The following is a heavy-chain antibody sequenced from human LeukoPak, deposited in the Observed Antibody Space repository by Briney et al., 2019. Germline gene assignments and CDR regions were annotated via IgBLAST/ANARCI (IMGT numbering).Heavy chain of an antibody. D-gene: IGHD3-10*01. Sequence: GESLQISFKGSGYIFTDYWIGWVRPMPGEGLQWMGIIYPDDSDIRYSPSFQGQVTISADKSIITAYLQWSSLKASDTAMYYCARHGRGSRSPNAFDIWGQGTMVTVSS. V-gene: IGHV5-51*01. CDR2: IYPDDSDI. CDR3: ARHGRGSRSPNAFDI. J-gene: IGHJ3*02. CDR1: GYIFTDYW.